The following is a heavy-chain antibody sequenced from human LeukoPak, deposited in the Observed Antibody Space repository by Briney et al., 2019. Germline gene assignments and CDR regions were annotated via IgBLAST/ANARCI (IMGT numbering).Heavy chain of an antibody. D-gene: IGHD1-26*01. CDR1: GFTFSIYA. Sequence: PGGSLRLSCSASGFTFSIYAMHWVRQAPGKGLESVSAISSDGGSTYYADSVKGRFTIPRDNSKNTLYLQMSSLRAEDTAVYYCVKEEMGAHHAFDIWGQGTLVTVSS. CDR2: ISSDGGST. CDR3: VKEEMGAHHAFDI. J-gene: IGHJ3*02. V-gene: IGHV3-64D*06.